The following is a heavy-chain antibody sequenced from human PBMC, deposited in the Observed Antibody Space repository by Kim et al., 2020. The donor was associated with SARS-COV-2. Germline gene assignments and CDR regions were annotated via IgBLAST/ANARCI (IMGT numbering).Heavy chain of an antibody. CDR1: GYSISSSNW. CDR2: IYYSGST. CDR3: ARSWSMGSSLGDWYFDL. Sequence: SETLSLTCAVSGYSISSSNWWGWIRQPPGKGLEWIGYIYYSGSTYYNPSLKSRVTMSVDTSKNQFSLKLSSVTAVDTAVYYCARSWSMGSSLGDWYFDLWGRGTLVTVSS. D-gene: IGHD3-3*01. V-gene: IGHV4-28*01. J-gene: IGHJ2*01.